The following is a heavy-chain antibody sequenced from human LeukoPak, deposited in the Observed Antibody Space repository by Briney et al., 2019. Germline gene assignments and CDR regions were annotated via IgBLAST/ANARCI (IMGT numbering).Heavy chain of an antibody. V-gene: IGHV4-4*07. D-gene: IGHD3-10*01. CDR1: GFTFSSYE. CDR2: VYTSGST. Sequence: PGGSLRLSCAASGFTFSSYEMNWVRQAPGKGLEWIGRVYTSGSTYYNPSLKSRVTTSVDTSKNQFSLKLTSMTAADTAVYYCAREGIVWFFDLWGRGTLVTVSS. J-gene: IGHJ2*01. CDR3: AREGIVWFFDL.